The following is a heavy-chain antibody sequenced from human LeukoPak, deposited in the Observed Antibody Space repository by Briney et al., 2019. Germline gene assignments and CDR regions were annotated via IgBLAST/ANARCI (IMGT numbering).Heavy chain of an antibody. CDR1: GFTFSTYW. CDR2: INSDGSST. J-gene: IGHJ3*02. CDR3: ARDFTHDAFDI. V-gene: IGHV3-74*01. Sequence: PGGSLRLSCAASGFTFSTYWMYWVRQAPGKGLVWVSRINSDGSSTSYADSVKGRFTISRDNAKNMLYLQMNSLRAEDTAVYYCARDFTHDAFDIWGQGTMVTVSS.